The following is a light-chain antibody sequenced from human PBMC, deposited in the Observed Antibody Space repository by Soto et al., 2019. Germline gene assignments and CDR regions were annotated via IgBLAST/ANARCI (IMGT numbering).Light chain of an antibody. J-gene: IGKJ2*01. CDR2: AAS. V-gene: IGKV1-39*01. Sequence: DIQMTQSPSSLSASVGDRVTITCRASQSISNYLNWYQQKPGRAPNLLIYAASSLQGGVPSRFSGSGSGTGFTLTISGLQPEDCATYYCQQSFGTPYTFGQGTKLEI. CDR3: QQSFGTPYT. CDR1: QSISNY.